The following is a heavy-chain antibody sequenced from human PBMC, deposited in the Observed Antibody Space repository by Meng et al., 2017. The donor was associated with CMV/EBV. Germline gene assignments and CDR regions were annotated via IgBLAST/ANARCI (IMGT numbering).Heavy chain of an antibody. Sequence: GQLRTWREGLLETSVTLSCTFAVYCGAFSGYYWSWSRQPPRKELEWIGEINHSGSTNYNPSLKSRVTISVDTSKNQFSMKLSSVTAADTAVYYCARAKIMYDYDSSGYYYDYWGQGTLVTVSS. CDR3: ARAKIMYDYDSSGYYYDY. V-gene: IGHV4-34*01. J-gene: IGHJ4*02. D-gene: IGHD3-22*01. CDR1: CGAFSGYY. CDR2: INHSGST.